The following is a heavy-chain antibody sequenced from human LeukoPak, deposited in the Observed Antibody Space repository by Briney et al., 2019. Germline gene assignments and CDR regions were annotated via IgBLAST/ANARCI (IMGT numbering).Heavy chain of an antibody. CDR2: INHSGST. CDR3: ARGRGYYDSSGYYYRPLFDH. Sequence: SGTLSLTCAVYGGSFSGYYWSWIRQPPGKGLEWIGEINHSGSTNYNPSLKSRVTISVDTSKNQFSLKLSSVTAADTAVYYCARGRGYYDSSGYYYRPLFDHWGQGTLVTVSS. D-gene: IGHD3-22*01. V-gene: IGHV4-34*01. CDR1: GGSFSGYY. J-gene: IGHJ4*02.